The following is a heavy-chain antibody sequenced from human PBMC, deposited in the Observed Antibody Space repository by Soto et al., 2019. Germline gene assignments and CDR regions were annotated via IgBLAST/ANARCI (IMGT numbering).Heavy chain of an antibody. Sequence: SVKVSCKASGGTFSNYVIAWVRQAPGQGLEWMGGIIPIFDTANYAQKFRDKVTLNADESTNTVYMEWSSLTSEDTAVYYCARGRMGGSYYHSMDIWGRGTTVTVSS. CDR1: GGTFSNYV. CDR2: IIPIFDTA. V-gene: IGHV1-69*13. CDR3: ARGRMGGSYYHSMDI. J-gene: IGHJ6*03. D-gene: IGHD3-16*01.